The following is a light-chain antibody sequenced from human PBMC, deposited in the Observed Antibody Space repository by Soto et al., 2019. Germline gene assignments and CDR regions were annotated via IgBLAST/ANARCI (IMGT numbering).Light chain of an antibody. Sequence: DIQMTQSPSTLSAFVGDRVTITCRASQSIGNWLAWYQQTPGKAPKVLISDASRLETGVPSRFSGSGYGTDFTLTITSLQTDDFGTYHCQQYDVHPKTFGQGTKVDIK. CDR2: DAS. J-gene: IGKJ1*01. V-gene: IGKV1-5*01. CDR3: QQYDVHPKT. CDR1: QSIGNW.